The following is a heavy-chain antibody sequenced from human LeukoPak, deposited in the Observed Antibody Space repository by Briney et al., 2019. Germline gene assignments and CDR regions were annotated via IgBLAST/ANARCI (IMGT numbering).Heavy chain of an antibody. CDR1: GGSISGSSSY. V-gene: IGHV4-39*01. CDR3: ARVGDTAIPQPFYYYGMDV. D-gene: IGHD5-18*01. Sequence: SETLSLTCTVSGGSISGSSSYWGWIRQPPGKGLEWIGSIYYSGSTYYNPSLKSRVTISVDTSRNQSSLKVNSVTAADTAVYYCARVGDTAIPQPFYYYGMDVWGQGTTVTVSS. CDR2: IYYSGST. J-gene: IGHJ6*02.